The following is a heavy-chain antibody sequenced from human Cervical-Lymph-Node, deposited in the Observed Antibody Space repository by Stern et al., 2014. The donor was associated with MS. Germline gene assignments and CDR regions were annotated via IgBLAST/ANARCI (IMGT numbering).Heavy chain of an antibody. CDR1: GYTFTGYY. CDR2: MNSKSGGK. Sequence: VQLVLSGAEVKKPGASVKVSCKASGYTFTGYYIHCVRQAPGQGPEWMGWMNSKSGGKKFAQSFQGRVTMTRDPSISTAYMELSGLRPDDTAVYFCARGLLGDGDLSLDNWGQGTLVTVSS. J-gene: IGHJ4*02. V-gene: IGHV1-2*02. CDR3: ARGLLGDGDLSLDN. D-gene: IGHD2/OR15-2a*01.